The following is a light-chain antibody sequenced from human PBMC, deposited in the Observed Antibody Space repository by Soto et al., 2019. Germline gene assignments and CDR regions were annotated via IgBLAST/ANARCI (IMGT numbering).Light chain of an antibody. CDR2: DAS. CDR3: HHRGNGIT. V-gene: IGKV3-11*01. J-gene: IGKJ5*01. CDR1: QSVSSN. Sequence: EIVFAQSPGTLSLSPGESATLSCRASQSVSSNLAWYQQKPGQAPRLLIYDASSRATGIPARSSGSGSRTDFTLTISSLEPEDFAVDYCHHRGNGITFGPGTRLEIK.